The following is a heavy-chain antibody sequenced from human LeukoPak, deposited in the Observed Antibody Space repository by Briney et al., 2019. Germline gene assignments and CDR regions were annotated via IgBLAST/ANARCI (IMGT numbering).Heavy chain of an antibody. CDR2: IYYSGTT. CDR3: ARGASGTLYDAFDI. CDR1: GASISKDY. J-gene: IGHJ3*02. D-gene: IGHD1-26*01. V-gene: IGHV4-59*01. Sequence: SETLSLTCTVSGASISKDYWAWIRQPPGEGLEWIGSIYYSGTTNSNPSLKSRATISVDTSKNHLSLKVSSVTAADTAVYYCARGASGTLYDAFDIWGQGTMVTVSS.